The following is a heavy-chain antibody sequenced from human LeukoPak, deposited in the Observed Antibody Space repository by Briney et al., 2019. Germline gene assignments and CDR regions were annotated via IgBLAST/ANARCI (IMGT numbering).Heavy chain of an antibody. J-gene: IGHJ4*02. CDR3: AKGGARDGYNF. CDR2: ISGSGGAT. D-gene: IGHD5-24*01. V-gene: IGHV3-23*01. CDR1: GFTSSSYS. Sequence: GGSLRLSCAASGFTSSSYSMNWVRQAPGKGLEWVSFISGSGGATYHADSVKGRFTVSRDNSKNTLYLQMNSLRAEDTAVYYCAKGGARDGYNFGGQGTLVTVSS.